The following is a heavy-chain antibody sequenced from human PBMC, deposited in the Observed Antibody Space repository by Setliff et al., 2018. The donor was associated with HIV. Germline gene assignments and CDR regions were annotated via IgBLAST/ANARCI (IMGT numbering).Heavy chain of an antibody. D-gene: IGHD2-2*02. CDR2: ISYSGGT. J-gene: IGHJ4*02. CDR3: ARVPSIETILFDS. CDR1: GGSISSGGYY. V-gene: IGHV4-31*03. Sequence: PSETLSLTCTVSGGSISSGGYYWSWIRQHPGKGLEWIGYISYSGGTYYKLSLKSRVTISVDTSKNQLSLKLSSVTAADTAVYYCARVPSIETILFDSWGQGTLVTVSS.